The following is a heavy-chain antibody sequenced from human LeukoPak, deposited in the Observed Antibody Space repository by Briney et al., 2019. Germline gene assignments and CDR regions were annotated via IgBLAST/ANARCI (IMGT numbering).Heavy chain of an antibody. V-gene: IGHV4-39*07. D-gene: IGHD1-14*01. CDR2: VFFSGNT. CDR1: GDSISTSSYY. CDR3: ARDKGEPWFDP. J-gene: IGHJ5*02. Sequence: SETLPLTCTVSGDSISTSSYYWGWIRQPPGKGLEWIGSVFFSGNTYYEPSLKSRVTISVATSTNQFSLNVRSVSAADTAVYYCARDKGEPWFDPWGQGTLVTVSS.